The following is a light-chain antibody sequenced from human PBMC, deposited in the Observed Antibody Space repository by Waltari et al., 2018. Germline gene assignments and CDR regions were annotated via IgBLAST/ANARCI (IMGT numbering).Light chain of an antibody. Sequence: QSALTQPRPLSGSPGQPVTISCTGTSRDVGAYHYVSWYQQHPGKAPKLMIYDVSKRPSGVPDRFSGSKSGNTASLTISGLQAEDEADFYCCSYAGSYTWVFGGGTKLTVL. J-gene: IGLJ3*02. V-gene: IGLV2-11*01. CDR3: CSYAGSYTWV. CDR2: DVS. CDR1: SRDVGAYHY.